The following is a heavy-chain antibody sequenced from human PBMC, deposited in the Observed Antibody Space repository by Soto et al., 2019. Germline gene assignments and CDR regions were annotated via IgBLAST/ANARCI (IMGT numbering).Heavy chain of an antibody. J-gene: IGHJ6*02. Sequence: SETLSLTCTVSGGSISSSSYYWVWIRQPTGKGLEWIGYIYYSGSTNYNPSLKSRVTISVDTSKNQFSLKLSSVTAADTAVYYCAKYGGGYYKYYSMDVWGQGTTVTVSS. D-gene: IGHD2-15*01. V-gene: IGHV4-61*05. CDR1: GGSISSSSYY. CDR3: AKYGGGYYKYYSMDV. CDR2: IYYSGST.